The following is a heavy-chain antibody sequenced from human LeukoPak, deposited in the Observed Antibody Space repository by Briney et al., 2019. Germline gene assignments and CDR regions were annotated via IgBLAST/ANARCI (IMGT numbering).Heavy chain of an antibody. CDR2: ISWNSDYI. CDR1: GFTFDDYA. J-gene: IGHJ4*02. D-gene: IGHD6-19*01. Sequence: PGRSLRLSCAASGFTFDDYAMNWVRQAPGKGLEWVSGISWNSDYIGYADSVKGRFTISRDNVKNSLHLQMNSLRTEDTAVYYCARILDSAWGELGYWGQGTLVTVSS. V-gene: IGHV3-9*01. CDR3: ARILDSAWGELGY.